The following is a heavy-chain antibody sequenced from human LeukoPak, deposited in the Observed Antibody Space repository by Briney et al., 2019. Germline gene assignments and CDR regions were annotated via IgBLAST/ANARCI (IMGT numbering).Heavy chain of an antibody. CDR1: GYTFTSYY. J-gene: IGHJ3*02. Sequence: ASVKVSCKASGYTFTSYYMHWVRQAPGQGLEWMGIINPSGGSTSYAQKFQGRVTMTRDTSTSTVYMELSSLRSEDTAVYYCARVFTAVAEVLGAFDIWGQGTMVTVSS. CDR2: INPSGGST. V-gene: IGHV1-46*01. D-gene: IGHD6-19*01. CDR3: ARVFTAVAEVLGAFDI.